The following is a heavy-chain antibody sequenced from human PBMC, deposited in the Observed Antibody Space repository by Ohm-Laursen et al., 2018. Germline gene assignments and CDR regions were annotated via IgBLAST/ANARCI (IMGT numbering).Heavy chain of an antibody. CDR1: GFPFSSYG. V-gene: IGHV3-33*01. D-gene: IGHD6-19*01. Sequence: SLRLSCAASGFPFSSYGMHWVRQAPGKGLEWAAVIWSNGIQKKYADSAKGRFTISRYNLKNTVYLEINGLRAEDTAVYFCARDESTSAWFFADYWGQGTLVTVSS. CDR2: IWSNGIQK. J-gene: IGHJ4*02. CDR3: ARDESTSAWFFADY.